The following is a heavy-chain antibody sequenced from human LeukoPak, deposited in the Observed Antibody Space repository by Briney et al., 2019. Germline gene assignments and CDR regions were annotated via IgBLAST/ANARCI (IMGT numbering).Heavy chain of an antibody. Sequence: ASVKVSXKASGYTFTSYDINWVRQAPGQGLEWMGWISAYNGNTNYAQKLQGRVTMTTDTSTSTAYMELRSLRSDDTAVYYCARAGYGGPLDYWGQGTLVTVSS. V-gene: IGHV1-18*01. CDR3: ARAGYGGPLDY. CDR1: GYTFTSYD. J-gene: IGHJ4*02. CDR2: ISAYNGNT. D-gene: IGHD4/OR15-4a*01.